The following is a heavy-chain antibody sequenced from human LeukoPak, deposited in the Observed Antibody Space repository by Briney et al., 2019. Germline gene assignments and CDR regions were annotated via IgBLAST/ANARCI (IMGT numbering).Heavy chain of an antibody. J-gene: IGHJ4*02. D-gene: IGHD1-1*01. CDR2: IYYSGST. Sequence: SETLSLTCTVSGVSGGSISSSSYYWGWIRQPPGKGLEWIGNIYYSGSTYYNPSLKGRVTISLGTSKNQFSLKLGSVTAADTAVYYCARTNWNLMRVFDYWGQGTLVTVSS. CDR3: ARTNWNLMRVFDY. V-gene: IGHV4-39*07. CDR1: GGSISSSSYY.